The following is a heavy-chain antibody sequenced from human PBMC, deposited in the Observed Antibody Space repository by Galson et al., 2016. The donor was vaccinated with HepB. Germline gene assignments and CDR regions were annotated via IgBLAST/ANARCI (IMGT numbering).Heavy chain of an antibody. J-gene: IGHJ4*02. V-gene: IGHV3-23*01. D-gene: IGHD2-8*02. CDR2: IAASGGGT. Sequence: SLRLSCAASGFTFSNYAMNWVRQAPGKGLEWVSVIAASGGGTNYAVSVKGRFTISRDNSKNTLSLQMNSLRAEDTALYYCARPGGFNLGPFDYWGRGTLVTVSS. CDR3: ARPGGFNLGPFDY. CDR1: GFTFSNYA.